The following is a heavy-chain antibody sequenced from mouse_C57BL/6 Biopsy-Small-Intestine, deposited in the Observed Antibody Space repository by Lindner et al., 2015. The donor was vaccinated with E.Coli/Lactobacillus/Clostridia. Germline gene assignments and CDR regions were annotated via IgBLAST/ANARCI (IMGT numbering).Heavy chain of an antibody. Sequence: SVKVSCKASGFILTDYYMHWVRQAPGQGLEWMGMINPNGGHTTYAQKFQDRVTLTRDTSTSTVYMELSSLRFEDTAVYFCARGSAQSTSRTYFWGQGTRVSVSS. J-gene: IGHJ4*01. V-gene: IGHV1-64*01. D-gene: IGHD6-2*01. CDR2: INPNGGHT. CDR1: GFILTDYY. CDR3: ARGSAQSTSRTYF.